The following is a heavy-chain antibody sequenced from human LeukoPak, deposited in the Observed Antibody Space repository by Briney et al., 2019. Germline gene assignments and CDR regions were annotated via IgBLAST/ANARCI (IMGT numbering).Heavy chain of an antibody. CDR2: IDHSGST. J-gene: IGHJ4*02. D-gene: IGHD3-10*01. CDR1: GGSFSGYY. Sequence: SETLSLTCVVYGGSFSGYYWSWIRQPPGKGLEWLGEIDHSGSTNYNPSLKSRVTISVDTSKNQFSLKLTSVTAADTAVYYCARRTQTTYYYESGIGYWGQGTLVTVSS. CDR3: ARRTQTTYYYESGIGY. V-gene: IGHV4-34*01.